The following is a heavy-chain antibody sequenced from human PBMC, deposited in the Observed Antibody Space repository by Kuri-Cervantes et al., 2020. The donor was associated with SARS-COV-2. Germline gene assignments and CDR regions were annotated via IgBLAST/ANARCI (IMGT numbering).Heavy chain of an antibody. CDR3: AKDLGDYGMDV. Sequence: GESLKISCAASGFTFSSYAMNWVRQAPGKGLEWVSVIGGSGVRTNYADSVKGRFTISRDNSKNTLYLQMNSLRAEDTAVYYCAKDLGDYGMDVWGQGTTVHRLL. J-gene: IGHJ6*02. CDR2: IGGSGVRT. D-gene: IGHD3-16*01. CDR1: GFTFSSYA. V-gene: IGHV3-23*01.